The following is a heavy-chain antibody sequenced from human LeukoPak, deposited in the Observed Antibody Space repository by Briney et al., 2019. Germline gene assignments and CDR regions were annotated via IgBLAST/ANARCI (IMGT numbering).Heavy chain of an antibody. Sequence: GGSLRLSCAASGFTFSSYAMSWVRQAPGKGLEWVSGISGSGGSTHDADSMKGRFTIARDNSKNTLFLQMSSLNAEDTAVYYCAKGDPYDFWSGYYLDYWGQGALVTVSS. J-gene: IGHJ4*02. CDR1: GFTFSSYA. V-gene: IGHV3-23*01. CDR3: AKGDPYDFWSGYYLDY. CDR2: ISGSGGST. D-gene: IGHD3-3*01.